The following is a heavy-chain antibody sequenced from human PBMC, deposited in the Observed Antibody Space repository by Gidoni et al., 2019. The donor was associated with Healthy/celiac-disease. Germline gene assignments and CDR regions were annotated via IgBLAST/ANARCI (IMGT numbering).Heavy chain of an antibody. CDR1: GYTFPSYA. CDR3: ASGWSKYLFDP. Sequence: QVQLVHSGAEVKKPGHSVKVSCKASGYTFPSYAMHWVRQAPGQRLEWMGWINAGNGNTKYSQKFQGRVTITRDTSASTAYMELSSLRSEDTAVYYCASGWSKYLFDPWGQGTLVTVSS. J-gene: IGHJ5*02. CDR2: INAGNGNT. V-gene: IGHV1-3*01. D-gene: IGHD2-15*01.